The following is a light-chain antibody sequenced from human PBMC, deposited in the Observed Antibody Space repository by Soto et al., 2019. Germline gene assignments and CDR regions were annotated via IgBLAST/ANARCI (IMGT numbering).Light chain of an antibody. J-gene: IGKJ1*01. Sequence: DIQMTQSPSTLSASVGDRVTITCRASQSISSWLAWYQQKPGKAPKVLIYKASSLASGVPSRFSGSGYGTEFTLTISSLQPDDFAIYYCQQYDSYSRTFGQGTKVEIK. CDR1: QSISSW. V-gene: IGKV1-5*03. CDR2: KAS. CDR3: QQYDSYSRT.